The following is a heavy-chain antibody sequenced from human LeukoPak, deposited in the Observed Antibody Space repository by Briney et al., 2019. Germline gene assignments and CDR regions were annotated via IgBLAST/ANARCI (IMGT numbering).Heavy chain of an antibody. CDR3: AKDLGDYYDSSGYYYDHGMDV. Sequence: GGSLRLSCAASGFTFSSYSMHWVRQTPGKGLEWVAVISKDGTNKHYADSVKGRFTISRDKSKHTLYLQMNSLRAEDTAVYYCAKDLGDYYDSSGYYYDHGMDVWGQGTTVTVSS. D-gene: IGHD3-22*01. J-gene: IGHJ6*02. CDR1: GFTFSSYS. V-gene: IGHV3-30-3*01. CDR2: ISKDGTNK.